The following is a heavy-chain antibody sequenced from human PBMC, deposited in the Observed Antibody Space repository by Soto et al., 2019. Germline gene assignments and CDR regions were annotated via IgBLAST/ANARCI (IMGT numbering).Heavy chain of an antibody. V-gene: IGHV4-34*01. CDR2: INHSGST. J-gene: IGHJ4*02. D-gene: IGHD3-3*01. CDR1: GGSFSGYY. CDR3: ARRTNDFWSGYYSDYFDY. Sequence: SETLSLTCAVYGGSFSGYYWSWIRRPPGKGLEWIGEINHSGSTNYNPSLKSRVTISVDTSKNQFSLKLSSVTAADTAVYYCARRTNDFWSGYYSDYFDYWGQGTLVTVSS.